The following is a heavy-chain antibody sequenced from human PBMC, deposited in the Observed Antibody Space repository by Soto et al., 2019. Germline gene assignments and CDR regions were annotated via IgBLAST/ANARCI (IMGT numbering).Heavy chain of an antibody. Sequence: SETLSLTCTVSGDSITSNSYFWAWIRQPPGKGLEWIGSIYYSGSTYHDPSLKSRGTISVDRSNNQFSLKLTSVTAADTAVYYCASAYDILTGYYKVPNWFDPWGQGTLVTVSS. J-gene: IGHJ5*02. CDR1: GDSITSNSYF. D-gene: IGHD3-9*01. V-gene: IGHV4-39*01. CDR2: IYYSGST. CDR3: ASAYDILTGYYKVPNWFDP.